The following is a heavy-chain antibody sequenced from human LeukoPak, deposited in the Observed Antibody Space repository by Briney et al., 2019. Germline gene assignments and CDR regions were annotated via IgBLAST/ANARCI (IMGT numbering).Heavy chain of an antibody. CDR2: IYYSGST. Sequence: SETLSLTCTVSGVSVSSASYFWSWIRQPPGKGLEWIGYIYYSGSTNYNPSLKSRVTISLDTSKSQISLKLSSVTAADTAVYYCARGQRRLQDYWGQGTLVTVSS. V-gene: IGHV4-61*01. J-gene: IGHJ4*02. CDR1: GVSVSSASYF. CDR3: ARGQRRLQDY.